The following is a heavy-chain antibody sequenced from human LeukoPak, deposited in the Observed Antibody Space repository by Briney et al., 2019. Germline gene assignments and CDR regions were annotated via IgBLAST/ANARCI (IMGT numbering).Heavy chain of an antibody. CDR1: GYTFTSYG. V-gene: IGHV1-18*01. CDR3: ARVVGDWSAPDYYYYMDV. D-gene: IGHD2-21*02. Sequence: GASVKVSCKASGYTFTSYGISWVRQAPGQGLEWMGWISAYNGNTNYAQKLQGRVTMTTDTSTSTAYMELRSLRSDDTAVYYCARVVGDWSAPDYYYYMDVWGKGTTVTVSS. CDR2: ISAYNGNT. J-gene: IGHJ6*03.